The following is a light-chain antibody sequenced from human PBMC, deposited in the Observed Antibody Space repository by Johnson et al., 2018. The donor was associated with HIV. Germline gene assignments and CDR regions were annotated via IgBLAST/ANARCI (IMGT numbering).Light chain of an antibody. J-gene: IGLJ1*01. CDR2: ENN. Sequence: QSVLTQPPSVSAAPGQKVTISCSGSSYNIGNNLVSWYQQLPGTAPKLLIYENNKRPSGIPDRFSGSKSGTSATLGITGLQTGDEADYYCGTWATSLSVYVFGTGTMVTVL. CDR3: GTWATSLSVYV. V-gene: IGLV1-51*02. CDR1: SYNIGNNL.